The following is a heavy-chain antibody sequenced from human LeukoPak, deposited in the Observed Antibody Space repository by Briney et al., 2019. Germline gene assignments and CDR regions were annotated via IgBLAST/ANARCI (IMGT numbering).Heavy chain of an antibody. D-gene: IGHD1-1*01. CDR2: ISSSTSYK. CDR1: GFTFSNYN. J-gene: IGHJ4*02. V-gene: IGHV3-21*01. CDR3: ARGGSGNWNAPFDY. Sequence: GGSLRLSCAASGFTFSNYNMNWVRQAPGKGLEWVSSISSSTSYKNYADSVKGRFTISRDNAKNSLYLQMNSLRTEDTAVYYCARGGSGNWNAPFDYWGQGTLVTVSS.